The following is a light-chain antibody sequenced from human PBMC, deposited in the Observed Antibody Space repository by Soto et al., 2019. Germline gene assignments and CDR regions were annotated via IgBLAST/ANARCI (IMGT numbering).Light chain of an antibody. J-gene: IGKJ2*01. CDR1: QSVSSN. V-gene: IGKV3-15*01. CDR2: GAS. CDR3: QHYNNWPPKYT. Sequence: EIVMTQSPATLSVSPGERATLSCRASQSVSSNLAWYQQKFGQAPRLLIYGASTRATGIPARFSGSGSGTEFTLTISSLQSEDFAVYYCQHYNNWPPKYTFGQGTKLEIK.